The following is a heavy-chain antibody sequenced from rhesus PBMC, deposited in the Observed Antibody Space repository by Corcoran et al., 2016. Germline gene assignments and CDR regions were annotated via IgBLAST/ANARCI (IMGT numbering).Heavy chain of an antibody. V-gene: IGHV4-173*01. CDR1: GGSISSNW. J-gene: IGHJ4*01. D-gene: IGHD2-2*01. CDR3: ARGGYCVSTSCSFDY. CDR2: ISGRGGDT. Sequence: QLQLQESGPGLVKPSETLSFTCAVSGGSISSNWWSWLRQSPGKGLEWIGRISGRGGDTNYNPSLMGRVTVSTDTSKNQFSLKLNSVTAADTAVYYCARGGYCVSTSCSFDYWGQGVLVTVSS.